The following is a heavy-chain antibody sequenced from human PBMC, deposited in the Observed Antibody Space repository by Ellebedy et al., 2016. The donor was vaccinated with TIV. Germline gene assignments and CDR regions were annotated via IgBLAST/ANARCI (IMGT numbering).Heavy chain of an antibody. J-gene: IGHJ4*02. V-gene: IGHV3-48*02. D-gene: IGHD3-16*01. CDR2: IGISGDTT. CDR3: ARSLTSFDF. CDR1: GFTFSTNT. Sequence: PGGSLRLSCAASGFTFSTNTMNWVRQAPGKGLEWVSHIGISGDTTYYADSVKGRFTVSRDNARDSLYLQMNSLRDEDTAVYYCARSLTSFDFWGQGTLVTVSS.